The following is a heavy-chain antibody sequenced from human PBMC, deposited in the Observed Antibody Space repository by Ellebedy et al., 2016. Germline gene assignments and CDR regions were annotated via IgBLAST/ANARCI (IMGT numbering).Heavy chain of an antibody. J-gene: IGHJ4*02. Sequence: GGSLRLXXADSGFTFSSYAMSWVRQAPGKGLEWISAITGTGGSTYYVDSVKGRFTISRDNSKNILYLQMNSLRAEDTAIYYCAKGKRGGADLDYWGQGTLVTVSS. V-gene: IGHV3-23*01. CDR1: GFTFSSYA. CDR2: ITGTGGST. CDR3: AKGKRGGADLDY. D-gene: IGHD4/OR15-4a*01.